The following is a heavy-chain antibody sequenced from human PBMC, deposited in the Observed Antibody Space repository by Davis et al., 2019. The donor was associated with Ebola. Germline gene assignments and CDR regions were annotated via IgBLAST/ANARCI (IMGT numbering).Heavy chain of an antibody. V-gene: IGHV3-48*04. CDR1: GFTFRSYS. D-gene: IGHD5-12*01. CDR2: ISSSSSR. Sequence: GGSLRLSCAASGFTFRSYSMNWVRQAPGKGLEWISYISSSSSRYYADSVKGRFTITRDNAKNSLYLQMNSLRAGDTAVYYCARAKYSDWGMDDWGQGTTVTVSS. CDR3: ARAKYSDWGMDD. J-gene: IGHJ6*02.